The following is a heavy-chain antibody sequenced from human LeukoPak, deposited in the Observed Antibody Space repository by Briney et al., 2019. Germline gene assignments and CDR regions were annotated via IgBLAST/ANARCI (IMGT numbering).Heavy chain of an antibody. D-gene: IGHD6-6*01. V-gene: IGHV4-34*01. J-gene: IGHJ4*02. Sequence: SETLSLTCAVYGGSFGGYYWNWIRQPPGKGLEWIGEINQSGSTNYNPSLKSRVTISVDTSKSQFSLKLTSVTAADTAVYFCARNSAYSSSSGTKLWGQGTLVTVSS. CDR1: GGSFGGYY. CDR2: INQSGST. CDR3: ARNSAYSSSSGTKL.